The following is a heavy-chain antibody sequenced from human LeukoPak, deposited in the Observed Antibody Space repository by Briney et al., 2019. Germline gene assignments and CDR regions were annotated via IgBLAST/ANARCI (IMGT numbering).Heavy chain of an antibody. CDR1: GFPLSNYE. V-gene: IGHV3-48*03. D-gene: IGHD1-26*01. CDR2: ISCGTI. CDR3: ARMRELRVGGLGDYFFYGMDV. Sequence: PWGSLRLSCAASGFPLSNYEMNWVRQAPGKGLECVSYISCGTIYYEDSVKGRLTISRDNAKNSLYLQMNSLRVEDTAIYYCARMRELRVGGLGDYFFYGMDVWGQGTTVTVSS. J-gene: IGHJ6*02.